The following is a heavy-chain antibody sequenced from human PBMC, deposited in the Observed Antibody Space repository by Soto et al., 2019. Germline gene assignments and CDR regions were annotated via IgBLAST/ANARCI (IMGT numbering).Heavy chain of an antibody. D-gene: IGHD1-26*01. J-gene: IGHJ2*01. CDR1: GGSISSGGYS. CDR3: ARGMDGSYSYYWYFDF. CDR2: IYHSGST. Sequence: QLQLQESGSGLVKPSQTLSLTCAVSGGSISSGGYSWSWIRQPPGKGLEWSGHIYHSGSTNYNPSLKRRITISVDRSKNQFSLKVSSVTAADTAVYYCARGMDGSYSYYWYFDFWGRGTLVTVSS. V-gene: IGHV4-30-2*01.